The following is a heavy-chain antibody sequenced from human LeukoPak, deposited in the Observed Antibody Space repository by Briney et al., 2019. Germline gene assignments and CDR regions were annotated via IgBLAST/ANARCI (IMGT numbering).Heavy chain of an antibody. CDR2: ISAYNGNT. Sequence: ASVKVSCKASGYTFTSYGISWVRQAPGQGLEWMGWISAYNGNTNNAQKLQGRVTMTTDTSTTTAYMELRSLRSDDTAVYYCARVPVDILTGYYFGYFDYWGQGTLVTVSS. J-gene: IGHJ4*02. D-gene: IGHD3-9*01. CDR3: ARVPVDILTGYYFGYFDY. CDR1: GYTFTSYG. V-gene: IGHV1-18*01.